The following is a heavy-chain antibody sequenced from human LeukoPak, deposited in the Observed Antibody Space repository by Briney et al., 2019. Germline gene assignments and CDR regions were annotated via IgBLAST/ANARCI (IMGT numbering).Heavy chain of an antibody. D-gene: IGHD6-13*01. Sequence: PSETLSLTCTVSGGSISSSSYYWGWIRQPPGKGLEWIGSIYYSGSTYYNPSLKSRVTISVDTSKNQFSLKLSSVTAADTAVYYCAREVIAAAAPYYFDYWGQGTLVTVSS. V-gene: IGHV4-39*07. CDR1: GGSISSSSYY. J-gene: IGHJ4*02. CDR2: IYYSGST. CDR3: AREVIAAAAPYYFDY.